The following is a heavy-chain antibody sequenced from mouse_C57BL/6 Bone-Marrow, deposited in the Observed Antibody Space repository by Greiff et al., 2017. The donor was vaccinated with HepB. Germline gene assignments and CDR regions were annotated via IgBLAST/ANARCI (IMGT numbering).Heavy chain of an antibody. CDR2: IYPYNGVS. CDR3: ARGVPTVVARDYYAMDY. Sequence: EVQVVESGPELVKPGASVKISCKASGYSFTGYYMHWVKQSHGNILDWIGYIYPYNGVSSYNQKFKGKATLTVDKSSSTAYMELRSLTSEDSAVYYCARGVPTVVARDYYAMDYWGQGTSVTVSS. J-gene: IGHJ4*01. D-gene: IGHD1-1*01. CDR1: GYSFTGYY. V-gene: IGHV1-31*01.